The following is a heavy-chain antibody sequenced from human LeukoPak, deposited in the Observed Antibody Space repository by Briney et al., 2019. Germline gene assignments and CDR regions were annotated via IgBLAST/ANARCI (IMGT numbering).Heavy chain of an antibody. J-gene: IGHJ4*02. CDR1: GFTFDDYG. D-gene: IGHD2-2*01. CDR3: ARWVVPAAPPPAMDY. V-gene: IGHV3-20*04. Sequence: GGSLRLSCAASGFTFDDYGMSWVRRAPGKGLEWVSGINWNGGSTGYADSVKGRFTISRDNAKNSLYLQMNSLRAEDTALYYCARWVVPAAPPPAMDYWGQGTLVTVSS. CDR2: INWNGGST.